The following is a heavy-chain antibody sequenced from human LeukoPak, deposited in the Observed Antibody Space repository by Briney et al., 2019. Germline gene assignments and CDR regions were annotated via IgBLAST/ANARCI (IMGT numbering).Heavy chain of an antibody. Sequence: ASAKVSCKASGGTFSSYAISWVRQAPGQGLEWMGRIIPIFGTANYAQKFQGRVTITADKSTSTAYMELSSLRSEDTAVYYCARDIVGARDYWGQGTLVTVSS. CDR3: ARDIVGARDY. D-gene: IGHD1-26*01. V-gene: IGHV1-69*06. J-gene: IGHJ4*02. CDR1: GGTFSSYA. CDR2: IIPIFGTA.